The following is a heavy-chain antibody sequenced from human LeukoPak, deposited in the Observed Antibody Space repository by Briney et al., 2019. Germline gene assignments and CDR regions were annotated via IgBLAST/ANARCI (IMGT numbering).Heavy chain of an antibody. CDR3: ARAPTGVLQEVFFDY. J-gene: IGHJ4*02. CDR1: GFTFSSYG. D-gene: IGHD7-27*01. Sequence: PGGSLRLSCAASGFTFSSYGMHWVRQAPGKGLEWVAFTRYDGSNKYYADSVKGRFTISRDNSKNTLYLQMNSLRAEDTAVYYCARAPTGVLQEVFFDYWGQGTLVTVSS. V-gene: IGHV3-30*02. CDR2: TRYDGSNK.